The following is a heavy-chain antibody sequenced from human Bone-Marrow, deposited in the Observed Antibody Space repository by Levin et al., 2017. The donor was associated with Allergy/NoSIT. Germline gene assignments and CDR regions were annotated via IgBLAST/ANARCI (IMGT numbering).Heavy chain of an antibody. J-gene: IGHJ4*02. Sequence: SGPTLVKPTQTLTLTCTFSGFSLSSSGVGVGWFRQPPAKALEWLSLIYWDDDTRYRPSLMSRLSITRDTSKNQVVLTMSNMDPVDTATYYCAHMTLGPQLPFLEWLKIGYFDSWGQGTLVTVSS. V-gene: IGHV2-5*02. CDR3: AHMTLGPQLPFLEWLKIGYFDS. D-gene: IGHD3-3*01. CDR1: GFSLSSSGVG. CDR2: IYWDDDT.